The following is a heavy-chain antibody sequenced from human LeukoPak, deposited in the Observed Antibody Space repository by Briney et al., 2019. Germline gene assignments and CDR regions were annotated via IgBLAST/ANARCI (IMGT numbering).Heavy chain of an antibody. CDR2: VSYTGST. Sequence: SETLSLTCNVSGDSLTSNFWSWIRQPPGKGLEWIGYVSYTGSTNYNPSLKSRVTISVDTSKNQFSLKLSSVTAADTALYYCARDGSGYDLSYFDYWGQGTLVTVSS. CDR1: GDSLTSNF. D-gene: IGHD5-12*01. CDR3: ARDGSGYDLSYFDY. J-gene: IGHJ4*02. V-gene: IGHV4-59*01.